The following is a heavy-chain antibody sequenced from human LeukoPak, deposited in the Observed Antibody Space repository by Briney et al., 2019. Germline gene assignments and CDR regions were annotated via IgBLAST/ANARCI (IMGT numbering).Heavy chain of an antibody. J-gene: IGHJ4*02. CDR1: EGTFSSYA. CDR3: AGSSTSDLDY. V-gene: IGHV1-69*04. Sequence: GASVNVSCKPSEGTFSSYAISWVRQAPGQGLEWMGRIIPILGIANYAQKFQGRVTITAEKSTSTAYMELSSLRSEDTAVYYCAGSSTSDLDYWGQGTLVTVSS. CDR2: IIPILGIA. D-gene: IGHD2-2*01.